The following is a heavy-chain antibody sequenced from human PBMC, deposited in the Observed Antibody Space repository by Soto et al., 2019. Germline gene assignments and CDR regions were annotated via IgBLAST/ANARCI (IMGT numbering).Heavy chain of an antibody. Sequence: GXSVKVCCTASGSAFTFRYLHLVRQAPGQALEWMGWITPFKSDTNYAQKFQDRVTITRDRSVSTAYMELSNLRSDDTAMYYCARYPFAGSDAFDIWGQGTMVTFSS. CDR3: ARYPFAGSDAFDI. CDR1: GSAFTFRY. CDR2: ITPFKSDT. V-gene: IGHV1-45*02. D-gene: IGHD1-1*01. J-gene: IGHJ3*02.